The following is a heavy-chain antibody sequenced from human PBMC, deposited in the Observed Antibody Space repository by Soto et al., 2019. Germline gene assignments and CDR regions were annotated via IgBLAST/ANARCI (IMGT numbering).Heavy chain of an antibody. CDR3: AREGSGWPLYYFDY. D-gene: IGHD6-19*01. CDR1: GDSISSYY. CDR2: IFHSGNT. Sequence: SETLSLTCTVSGDSISSYYWSWIRQPPGKGLEWFVYIFHSGNTNYNPSLKSRVSISLGTSKNQFFLKLTSVTAADTAVYYCAREGSGWPLYYFDYWGQGTLVTVSS. V-gene: IGHV4-59*01. J-gene: IGHJ4*02.